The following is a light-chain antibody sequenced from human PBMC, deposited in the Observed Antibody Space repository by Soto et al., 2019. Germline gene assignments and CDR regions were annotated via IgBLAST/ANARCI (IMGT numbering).Light chain of an antibody. CDR2: GAS. V-gene: IGKV3-20*01. CDR3: QKSYSTSAWT. CDR1: QSVSSSY. Sequence: EIVLTLSPGTPSLSPGEGATLSCRARQSVSSSYLAWYQQKPGQAPRLLVYGASNRATGIPDRFSGSGSGTDFTLTISSLQPEDFATYYCQKSYSTSAWTVGQGTKVDIK. J-gene: IGKJ1*01.